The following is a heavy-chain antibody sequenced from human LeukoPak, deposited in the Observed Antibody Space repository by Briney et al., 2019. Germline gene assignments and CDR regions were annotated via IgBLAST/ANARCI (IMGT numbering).Heavy chain of an antibody. V-gene: IGHV3-23*01. CDR2: ISGSAGST. D-gene: IGHD6-6*01. Sequence: TGGSLRLSCAASGFTFSSYAMSWVRQAPGKGLEWVSAISGSAGSTYYADSVKGRFTISRDNSKNTLYLQMNSLRAEDTAVYYCAKFGAALPQKRLGTNTFDYWGQGTLVTVSS. CDR1: GFTFSSYA. CDR3: AKFGAALPQKRLGTNTFDY. J-gene: IGHJ4*02.